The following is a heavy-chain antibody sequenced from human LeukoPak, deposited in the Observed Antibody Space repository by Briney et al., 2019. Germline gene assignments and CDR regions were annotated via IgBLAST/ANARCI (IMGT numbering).Heavy chain of an antibody. D-gene: IGHD5-18*01. J-gene: IGHJ4*02. CDR2: IYYSGST. CDR1: GGPISSSSYY. V-gene: IGHV4-39*01. Sequence: SETLSLTCTVSGGPISSSSYYWGWIRQPPGKGLEWIGSIYYSGSTYYNPSLKSRVTISVDTSKNQFSLKLSSVTAADTAVYYCARHLGPGGGYSYGSPPDYWGQGTLVTVSS. CDR3: ARHLGPGGGYSYGSPPDY.